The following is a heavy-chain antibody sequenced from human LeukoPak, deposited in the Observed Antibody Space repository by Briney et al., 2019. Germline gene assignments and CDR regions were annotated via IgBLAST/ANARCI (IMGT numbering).Heavy chain of an antibody. Sequence: GGSLRLSCSASGFTFSSYAMHWVRQALGQGLEYVSAISSNGGSTYYADSVKGRFTISRDNSKNTLYLQMSSLRAEDTAVYYCVSDPSYSSSSPHDYWGQGTLVTVSS. D-gene: IGHD6-6*01. V-gene: IGHV3-64D*06. J-gene: IGHJ4*02. CDR3: VSDPSYSSSSPHDY. CDR1: GFTFSSYA. CDR2: ISSNGGST.